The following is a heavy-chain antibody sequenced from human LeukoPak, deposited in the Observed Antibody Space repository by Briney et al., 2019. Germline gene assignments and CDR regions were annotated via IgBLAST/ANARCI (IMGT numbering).Heavy chain of an antibody. J-gene: IGHJ3*02. Sequence: ASVKVSCKASGYTFTSYDINWVRQATGQGLERMGWMNPNSGNTGYAQKFQGRVTMTRNTSISTAYMELSSLRSEDTAVYYCARGLVVGDAFDIWGQGTMVTVSS. CDR1: GYTFTSYD. CDR3: ARGLVVGDAFDI. CDR2: MNPNSGNT. D-gene: IGHD2-8*02. V-gene: IGHV1-8*01.